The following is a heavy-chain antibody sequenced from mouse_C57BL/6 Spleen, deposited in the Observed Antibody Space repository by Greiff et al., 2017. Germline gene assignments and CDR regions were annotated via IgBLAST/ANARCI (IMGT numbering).Heavy chain of an antibody. Sequence: VKLMESGAELARPGASVKLSCKASGYTFTSYGISWVKQRTGQGLEWIGEIYPRSGNTYYNEKFKGKATLTADKSSSTAYMELRSLTSEDSAVYFCARFDGYYGKNFDYWGQGTTLTVSS. J-gene: IGHJ2*01. CDR2: IYPRSGNT. CDR3: ARFDGYYGKNFDY. D-gene: IGHD2-3*01. V-gene: IGHV1-81*01. CDR1: GYTFTSYG.